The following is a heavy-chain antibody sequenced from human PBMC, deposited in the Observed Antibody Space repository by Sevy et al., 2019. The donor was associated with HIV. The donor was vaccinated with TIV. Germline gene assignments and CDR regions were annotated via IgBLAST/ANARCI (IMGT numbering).Heavy chain of an antibody. CDR1: GFTFTNYN. V-gene: IGHV3-21*01. Sequence: GGSLRLSCVASGFTFTNYNMNWVRQAPGKGLEWVSSISSSSGYIYYADSVKGRLTISRDNATNSLYLQMNSRRAEDTAVYYCAREEVDIARVSDGGIDCWGQGTLVTVSS. CDR3: AREEVDIARVSDGGIDC. CDR2: ISSSSGYI. D-gene: IGHD2-15*01. J-gene: IGHJ4*02.